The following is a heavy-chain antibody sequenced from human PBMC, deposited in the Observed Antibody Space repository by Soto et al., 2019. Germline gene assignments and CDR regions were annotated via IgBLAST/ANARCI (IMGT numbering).Heavy chain of an antibody. CDR2: IGGTGGDT. CDR3: AKDAVAYNGEWDWFDS. V-gene: IGHV3-23*01. J-gene: IGHJ5*01. Sequence: DVQLLESGGGLVQPGGSLRLSCAASGFIFSNYAMTWVRQAPGKGLESVSAIGGTGGDTYCSNSVKGRFTISRDNSKNTLYLQMNSLSADATAVYYCAKDAVAYNGEWDWFDSWGQGTLVTVSS. CDR1: GFIFSNYA. D-gene: IGHD6-19*01.